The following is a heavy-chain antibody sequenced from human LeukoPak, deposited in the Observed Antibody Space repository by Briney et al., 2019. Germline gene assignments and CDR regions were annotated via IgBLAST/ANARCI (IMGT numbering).Heavy chain of an antibody. CDR3: ARDSGYYGSGSYYS. Sequence: SETLSLTCAVYGGSFSGYYWSWIRQPPGKGLEWIGEINHSGSTNYNPSLKSRVTISVDTSKNQFSLKLSSVTAADTAVYYCARDSGYYGSGSYYSWGQGTLVTVSS. V-gene: IGHV4-34*01. CDR2: INHSGST. D-gene: IGHD3-10*01. J-gene: IGHJ4*02. CDR1: GGSFSGYY.